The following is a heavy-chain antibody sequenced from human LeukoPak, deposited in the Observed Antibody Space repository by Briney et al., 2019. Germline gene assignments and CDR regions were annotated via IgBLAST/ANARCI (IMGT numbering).Heavy chain of an antibody. Sequence: SETLSLTCTVSGGSISSNSYYWGWLRQPPGKGLEWIAIIKSSGNTFYTPSLKSRVTISVDTSKNQFSLNLSSVTAADTAVYYCARNRDGYNSFDYWGQGTLVTVSS. D-gene: IGHD5-24*01. CDR1: GGSISSNSYY. J-gene: IGHJ4*02. CDR2: IKSSGNT. V-gene: IGHV4-39*07. CDR3: ARNRDGYNSFDY.